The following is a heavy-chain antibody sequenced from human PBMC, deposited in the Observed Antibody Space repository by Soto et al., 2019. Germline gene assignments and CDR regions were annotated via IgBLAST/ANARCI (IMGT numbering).Heavy chain of an antibody. CDR3: ARVQNDILKEYYYYYYGMDV. Sequence: GGSMRLSCAASGFTFSSYAMHWVRQAPGKGLEWVAVISYDGSNKYYADSVKGRFTISRDNSKNTLYLQMNSLRAEDTAVYYCARVQNDILKEYYYYYYGMDVWGQGTTVTVSS. J-gene: IGHJ6*02. V-gene: IGHV3-30-3*01. CDR1: GFTFSSYA. D-gene: IGHD3-9*01. CDR2: ISYDGSNK.